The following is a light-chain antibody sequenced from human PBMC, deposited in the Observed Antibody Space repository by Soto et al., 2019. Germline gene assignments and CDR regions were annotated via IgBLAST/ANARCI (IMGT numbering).Light chain of an antibody. J-gene: IGLJ3*02. Sequence: QSALTQPPSASGSPGQSVTISCTGTSSDVGAYNLVSWYQQHPGKAPKVIIYEVYKRPSGVPDRFSGSKSGKTASLTVSGLQADDEADYYCSSYVGNNNLVFGGGTKLTVL. CDR3: SSYVGNNNLV. CDR2: EVY. V-gene: IGLV2-8*01. CDR1: SSDVGAYNL.